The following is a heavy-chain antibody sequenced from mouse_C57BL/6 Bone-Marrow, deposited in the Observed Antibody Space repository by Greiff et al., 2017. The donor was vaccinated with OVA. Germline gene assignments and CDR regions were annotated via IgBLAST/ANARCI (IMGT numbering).Heavy chain of an antibody. J-gene: IGHJ1*03. CDR3: AAYYYGSGGYFDV. CDR2: IYPGDGDT. Sequence: VQLQQSGPELVKPGVSVKISCKASGYAFSSSWMNWVKQRPGKGLEWIGRIYPGDGDTNYNGKFKGKATLTADKSSSTAYMQLSSLTSEDSAVYFCAAYYYGSGGYFDVWGTGTTVTVSS. CDR1: GYAFSSSW. V-gene: IGHV1-82*01. D-gene: IGHD1-1*01.